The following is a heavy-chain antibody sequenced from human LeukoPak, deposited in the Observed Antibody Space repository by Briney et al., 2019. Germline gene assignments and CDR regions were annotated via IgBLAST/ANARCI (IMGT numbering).Heavy chain of an antibody. D-gene: IGHD2-2*01. CDR3: ARGYCSSTSCTNDY. CDR1: GYSLSTYD. J-gene: IGHJ4*02. CDR2: ITSNGGTT. Sequence: GGSLRLSCVASGYSLSTYDMYWVRQAPGQGLEYVSAITSNGGTTYYAKYVKGRFTISRDNSKNTLYLQMGSLRAEDMAVYYCARGYCSSTSCTNDYWGQGTLVTVSS. V-gene: IGHV3-64*01.